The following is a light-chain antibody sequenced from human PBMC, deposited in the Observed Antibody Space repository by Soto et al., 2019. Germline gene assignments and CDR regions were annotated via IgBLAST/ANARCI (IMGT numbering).Light chain of an antibody. V-gene: IGLV1-40*01. CDR3: QSYDSSLSSYV. CDR1: SSNIGAGYD. Sequence: QSVLTQPPSVSGAPGQRVTISCTRSSSNIGAGYDVHWYQQLPGTAPKLLIYGNNNRPSGVPDRFSGSKSGTSASLAITGLQAGDEADYFCQSYDSSLSSYVFGTGTKVTVL. CDR2: GNN. J-gene: IGLJ1*01.